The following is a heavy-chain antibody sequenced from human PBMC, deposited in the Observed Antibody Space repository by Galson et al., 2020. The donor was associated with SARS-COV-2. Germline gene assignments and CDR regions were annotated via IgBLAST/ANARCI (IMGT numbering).Heavy chain of an antibody. CDR2: IDPSDSYT. J-gene: IGHJ5*02. CDR3: ASSQPGIEVAGTS. CDR1: GYSFTSYW. Sequence: HGESLKISCKGSGYSFTSYWISWVRQMPGKGLEWMGRIDPSDSYTNYSPSFQGHVTISADKSISTAYLQWSSLKASDTAMYYCASSQPGIEVAGTSWGQGTLVTVSS. D-gene: IGHD6-19*01. V-gene: IGHV5-10-1*01.